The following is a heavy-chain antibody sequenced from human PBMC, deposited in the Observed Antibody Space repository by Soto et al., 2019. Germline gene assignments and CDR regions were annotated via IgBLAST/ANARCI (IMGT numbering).Heavy chain of an antibody. CDR1: GFSFSTYA. D-gene: IGHD2-2*01. CDR2: ISAGGGNT. Sequence: EVQLLESGGGLVQPGGSLRLSCAASGFSFSTYAMSWVRQAPGKGLEWVSGISAGGGNTFYADSVRGRFTISRDNSKNTLDLQMSSLRAEDTALYYCAKHSEYQLLSWFDPWGQGTLATVSS. CDR3: AKHSEYQLLSWFDP. J-gene: IGHJ5*02. V-gene: IGHV3-23*01.